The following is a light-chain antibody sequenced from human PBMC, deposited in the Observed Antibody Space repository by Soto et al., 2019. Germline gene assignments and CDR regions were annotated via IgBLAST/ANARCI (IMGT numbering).Light chain of an antibody. J-gene: IGKJ5*01. V-gene: IGKV3-20*01. CDR3: QQYGSSPVT. CDR1: QSVSSSY. Sequence: EMVLTQSPGTLSLSPGERATLSCRASQSVSSSYLAWYQQKPGQAPRLLIYGASSRATGIPDRFSGSGSGTDFTLTISRLETEDLAVYYCQQYGSSPVTFGQGTRLEIK. CDR2: GAS.